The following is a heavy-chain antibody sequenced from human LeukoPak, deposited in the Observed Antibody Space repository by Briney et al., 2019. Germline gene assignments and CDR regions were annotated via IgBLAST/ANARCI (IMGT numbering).Heavy chain of an antibody. Sequence: GGSLRLSYAASGFSFSSYSMNWVRQAPGEGLEWVSSISSSSSYIYYADSVKGRFTISRDNAKNSLYLQMNSLRAEDTAVYYCARDSYYYDSSGYYDVDDWGQGTLVTVAS. CDR3: ARDSYYYDSSGYYDVDD. V-gene: IGHV3-21*01. CDR2: ISSSSSYI. J-gene: IGHJ4*02. D-gene: IGHD3-22*01. CDR1: GFSFSSYS.